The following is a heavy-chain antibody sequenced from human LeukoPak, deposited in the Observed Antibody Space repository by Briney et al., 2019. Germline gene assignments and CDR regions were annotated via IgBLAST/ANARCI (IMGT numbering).Heavy chain of an antibody. CDR1: GYTFTRYG. V-gene: IGHV1-18*01. D-gene: IGHD2-21*02. J-gene: IGHJ5*02. CDR3: ARRKVGTFDP. Sequence: GASVNVSCKASGYTFTRYGISWVRRAPGQGLEWMGWISAYNGNTNYAQKLQGRVTMTTDTSTSTAYMELSSLRSEDTAVYYCARRKVGTFDPWGQGTLVTVSS. CDR2: ISAYNGNT.